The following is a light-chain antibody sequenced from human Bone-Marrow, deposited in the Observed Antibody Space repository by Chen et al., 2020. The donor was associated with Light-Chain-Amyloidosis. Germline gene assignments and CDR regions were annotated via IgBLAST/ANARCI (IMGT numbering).Light chain of an antibody. Sequence: NFMLTQPHSVSESPGKTVIISCTRSSGSIATNYVQWYQQRPGSSPTTVIYEDDQRPSGVPDRFSGSIDRSSNSASLTISGLKTEDEADYYCQSYPDSSQGVFGGGTKLTVL. CDR1: SGSIATNY. J-gene: IGLJ3*02. V-gene: IGLV6-57*01. CDR3: QSYPDSSQGV. CDR2: EDD.